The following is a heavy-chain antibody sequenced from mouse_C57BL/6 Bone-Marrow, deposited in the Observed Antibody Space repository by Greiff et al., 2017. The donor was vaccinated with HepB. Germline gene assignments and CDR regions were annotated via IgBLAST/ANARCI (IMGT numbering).Heavy chain of an antibody. Sequence: EVKLMESGPGLVKPSQSLSLTCSVTGYSITSGYYWNWLRQFPGNKLEWLGYISYDGSNNYNPSLKNRISITRDTSKNQFFLKLNSVTTEDTAPSYCARLLLPLFDYWRPGTPLPVSS. CDR3: ARLLLPLFDY. D-gene: IGHD2-12*01. V-gene: IGHV3-6*01. J-gene: IGHJ2*01. CDR2: ISYDGSN. CDR1: GYSITSGYY.